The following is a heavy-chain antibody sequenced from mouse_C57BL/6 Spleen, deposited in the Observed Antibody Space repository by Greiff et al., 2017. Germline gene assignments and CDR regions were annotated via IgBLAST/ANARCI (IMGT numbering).Heavy chain of an antibody. D-gene: IGHD1-1*01. V-gene: IGHV1-61*01. CDR2: IYPSDSET. J-gene: IGHJ1*03. CDR1: GYTFTSYW. Sequence: VQLQQPGAELVRPGSSVKLSCKASGYTFTSYWLDWVKQRPGQGLEWIGNIYPSDSETNYNQKFKDKATLTVAKSYITASMQLSSLTSEDSAVYYCARSGITTVVASGPAGWYFDVWGTGTTVTVSS. CDR3: ARSGITTVVASGPAGWYFDV.